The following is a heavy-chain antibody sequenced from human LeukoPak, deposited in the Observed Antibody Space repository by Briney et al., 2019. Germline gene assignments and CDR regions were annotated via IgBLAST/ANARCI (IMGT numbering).Heavy chain of an antibody. CDR3: ARGYNVDLFDY. CDR2: VYSGGST. V-gene: IGHV3-53*01. CDR1: GFTVSTKY. Sequence: GGSLRLSCAASGFTVSTKYMSWVRQAPGKGLEWVSVVYSGGSTYYADAVKGRFTISRDNSKNTLNLQMNSLRAEDTAVYYCARGYNVDLFDYWGQGTLVTVSS. D-gene: IGHD5/OR15-5a*01. J-gene: IGHJ4*02.